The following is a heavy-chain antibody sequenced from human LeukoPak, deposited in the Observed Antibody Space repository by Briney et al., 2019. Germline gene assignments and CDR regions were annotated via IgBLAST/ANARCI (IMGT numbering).Heavy chain of an antibody. CDR2: INWNGGST. D-gene: IGHD3-10*01. CDR3: AKAGEPYYYGSGIDY. V-gene: IGHV3-20*04. J-gene: IGHJ4*02. CDR1: GFTFDDYG. Sequence: GGSLRLSCAASGFTFDDYGMSWVRQAPGKGLEWVSGINWNGGSTGYADSVKGRFTISRDNAKNSLYLQMNSLRAEDTALYYCAKAGEPYYYGSGIDYWGQGTLVTVSS.